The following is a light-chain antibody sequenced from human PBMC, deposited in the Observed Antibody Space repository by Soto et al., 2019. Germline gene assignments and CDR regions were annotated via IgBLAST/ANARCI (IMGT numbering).Light chain of an antibody. Sequence: LTQPASVSGSPGQSITISCTGTSSDVGSYNLVSWYQQHPGKAPKLMIYEVSKRPSGVSNRFSGSKSGNTASLTISGLQAEDEADYYCCSYAGSSTDVFGTGTKVTVL. V-gene: IGLV2-23*02. CDR2: EVS. J-gene: IGLJ1*01. CDR1: SSDVGSYNL. CDR3: CSYAGSSTDV.